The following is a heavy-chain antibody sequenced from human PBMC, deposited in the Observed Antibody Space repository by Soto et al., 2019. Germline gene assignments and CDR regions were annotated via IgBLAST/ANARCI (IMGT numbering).Heavy chain of an antibody. CDR2: IYFTGTT. J-gene: IGHJ5*01. D-gene: IGHD5-18*01. CDR1: GGSISSGTSY. V-gene: IGHV4-31*03. CDR3: ASIPRRGYSYGIDS. Sequence: SSETLSLTCNVSGGSISSGTSYWTWIRQHPGEGLEWIGHIYFTGTTYSNPSLRSRLTISVDTSKNQFSLKLTSVTAADMATYYCASIPRRGYSYGIDSWGQGTLVTVSS.